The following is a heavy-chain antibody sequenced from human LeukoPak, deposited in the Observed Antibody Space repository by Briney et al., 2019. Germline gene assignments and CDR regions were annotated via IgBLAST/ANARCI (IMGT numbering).Heavy chain of an antibody. CDR2: IKQDGSET. D-gene: IGHD2-2*01. V-gene: IGHV3-7*03. CDR1: GFTFNNYW. J-gene: IGHJ4*02. CDR3: ARWICSSSSCYYDY. Sequence: GGSLRLSCAAAGFTFNNYWMNWVSQAPGKGLEWVANIKQDGSETYYVGSVKGRFTISRDNSKNTLYLQMNSLRAEDTAVYYCARWICSSSSCYYDYWGQGTLVTVSS.